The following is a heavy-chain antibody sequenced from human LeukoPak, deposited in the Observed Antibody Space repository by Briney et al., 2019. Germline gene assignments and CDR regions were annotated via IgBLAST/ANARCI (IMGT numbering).Heavy chain of an antibody. Sequence: PGGSLRHSCAASGFAFSSHAMCWVRQAPGKGLEWVSSIDISGGSTYYADSAEGRFTISRDNSKNTLYLQMNGLRVEDTALYYCANEVRPNDYWGQGTLVTVSS. CDR1: GFAFSSHA. V-gene: IGHV3-23*01. D-gene: IGHD1-1*01. CDR3: ANEVRPNDY. J-gene: IGHJ4*02. CDR2: IDISGGST.